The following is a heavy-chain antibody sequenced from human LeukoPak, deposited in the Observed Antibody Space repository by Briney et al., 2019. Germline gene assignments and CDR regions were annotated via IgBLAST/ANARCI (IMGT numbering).Heavy chain of an antibody. CDR2: ISGSSSYI. J-gene: IGHJ4*02. V-gene: IGHV3-21*01. Sequence: GGSLRLSCAASGFTFSSYSMNWVRQAPGKGLEWVSSISGSSSYIYYADSVKGRFTISRDNAKNSLYLQMNSLRAEDTAVYYCAREHYGDGYFDYWGQGTLVTVSS. D-gene: IGHD4-17*01. CDR3: AREHYGDGYFDY. CDR1: GFTFSSYS.